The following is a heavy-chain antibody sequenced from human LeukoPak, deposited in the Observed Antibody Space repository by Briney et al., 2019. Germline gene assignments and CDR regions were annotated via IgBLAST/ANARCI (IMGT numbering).Heavy chain of an antibody. V-gene: IGHV5-51*01. CDR3: ARRGYYDILTGYYSGDVFDI. D-gene: IGHD3-9*01. CDR1: GYSFSSYW. CDR2: IYPGDSDS. J-gene: IGHJ3*02. Sequence: KPGESLKISCKGSGYSFSSYWIAWVRQMPGKGLEWMGIIYPGDSDSRYSPSFQGQVTISADKSIRTAYLQWSSLKASDTAMYYCARRGYYDILTGYYSGDVFDIWGQGTMVTVSS.